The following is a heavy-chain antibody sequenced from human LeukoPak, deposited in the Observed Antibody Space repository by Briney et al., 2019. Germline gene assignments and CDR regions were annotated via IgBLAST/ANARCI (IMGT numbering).Heavy chain of an antibody. J-gene: IGHJ4*02. D-gene: IGHD3-3*01. Sequence: PGGSLGLSCAASGFTFSSYAMSWVRQAPGKGLEWVSAISGSGGSTYYADSVKGRFTISRDNSKNTLYLQMNSLRAEDTAVYYCASLRFLEWLLYWGQGTLVTVSS. CDR2: ISGSGGST. V-gene: IGHV3-23*01. CDR3: ASLRFLEWLLY. CDR1: GFTFSSYA.